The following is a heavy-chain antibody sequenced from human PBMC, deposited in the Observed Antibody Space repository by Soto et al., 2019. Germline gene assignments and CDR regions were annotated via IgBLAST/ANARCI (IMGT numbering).Heavy chain of an antibody. CDR3: AIALCSGPGDHPNVFDP. V-gene: IGHV1-69*02. CDR1: GGTFSSYT. CDR2: IIPILGIA. J-gene: IGHJ5*02. D-gene: IGHD3-10*02. Sequence: ASVKFSCKASGGTFSSYTISWVRQAPGQGIEWMGRIIPILGIANYAQKFQGRVTITADKSTSTAYMELSSLRSEDTAVYYCAIALCSGPGDHPNVFDPWIQGSLDTVSS.